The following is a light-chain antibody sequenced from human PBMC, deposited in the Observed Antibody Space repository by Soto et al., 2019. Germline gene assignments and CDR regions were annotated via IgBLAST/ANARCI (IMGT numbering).Light chain of an antibody. CDR3: SSYTSSDSWV. Sequence: QSALTQPASVSGSPGQSITISCTGTSSDVGAYNYVSWYQQHPGKAPKFMIYDVSNRPSGVSSRFSGSKSGNTASLTISGLQADEEADYYCSSYTSSDSWVFGGGTKLTVL. CDR1: SSDVGAYNY. CDR2: DVS. V-gene: IGLV2-14*01. J-gene: IGLJ3*02.